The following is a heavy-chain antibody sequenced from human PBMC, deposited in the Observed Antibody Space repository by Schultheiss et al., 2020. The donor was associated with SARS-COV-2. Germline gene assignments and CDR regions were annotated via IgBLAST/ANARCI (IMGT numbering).Heavy chain of an antibody. Sequence: GGSLRLSCADSGFTFSRNWMHWVRQAPGKGLEWVSSISSSSSYIYYADSVKGRFTISRDNAKNSLYLQMNSLRAEDTAVYYCARDRLGISKVLDYWGQGTLVTVAS. V-gene: IGHV3-21*01. J-gene: IGHJ4*02. CDR1: GFTFSRNW. D-gene: IGHD7-27*01. CDR2: ISSSSSYI. CDR3: ARDRLGISKVLDY.